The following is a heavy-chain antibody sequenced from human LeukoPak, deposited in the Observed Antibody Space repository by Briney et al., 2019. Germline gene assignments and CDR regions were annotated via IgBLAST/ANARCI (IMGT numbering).Heavy chain of an antibody. CDR1: GFTFSDYY. CDR2: ISSRSNTI. CDR3: ARDTSVAGFYYYYYMDV. V-gene: IGHV3-11*01. Sequence: GGSLRLSCAASGFTFSDYYMSWIRQAPGKGLEWVSYISSRSNTIYYADSVKGRFTISRDSAKNSLYLHMNSLRSEDTAVYYCARDTSVAGFYYYYYMDVWGKGTTVTISS. D-gene: IGHD6-19*01. J-gene: IGHJ6*03.